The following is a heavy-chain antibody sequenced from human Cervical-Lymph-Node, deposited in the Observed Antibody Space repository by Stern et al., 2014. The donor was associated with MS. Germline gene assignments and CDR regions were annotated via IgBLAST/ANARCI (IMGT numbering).Heavy chain of an antibody. Sequence: QVQLQESGPGLVKPSETLSLTCTVSGGSISSYYWSWIRQPPGKGLEWIGYIYYSGSTNYNPSLKSRVTISVDTSKNQFSLKLSSVTAADTAVYYCARVPGIAAAGYGMDVWGQGTTVTVSS. CDR2: IYYSGST. CDR3: ARVPGIAAAGYGMDV. CDR1: GGSISSYY. J-gene: IGHJ6*02. D-gene: IGHD6-13*01. V-gene: IGHV4-59*01.